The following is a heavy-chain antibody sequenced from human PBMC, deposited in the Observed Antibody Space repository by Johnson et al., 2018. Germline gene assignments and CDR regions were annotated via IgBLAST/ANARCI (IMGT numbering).Heavy chain of an antibody. J-gene: IGHJ3*02. V-gene: IGHV4-59*01. CDR1: GGSISGYY. CDR3: ARYCIDGSCKSRSYDI. Sequence: QVQLQESGPGLVKPSETLSLTCSVSGGSISGYYWSWIRQSPGNGREWIGYIYHIGSTTFNPSLKIRVALSIDTSKNQFSLKLTSVTAADTAVYYCARYCIDGSCKSRSYDIWGQGTMVTVSS. D-gene: IGHD2-15*01. CDR2: IYHIGST.